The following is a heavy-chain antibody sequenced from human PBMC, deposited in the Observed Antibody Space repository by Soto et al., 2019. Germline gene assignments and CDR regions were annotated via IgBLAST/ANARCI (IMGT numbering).Heavy chain of an antibody. CDR2: ILPGDSDT. Sequence: PGESLKISCKGFGYRFSSYWTGWVRQMPGKGLECLGIILPGDSDTRYSPSFQGQVTISADKSINTAYLQWSSLKASDTAIYYFARWDMEIDYYFDYWGQGTLVTVSS. CDR1: GYRFSSYW. D-gene: IGHD3-9*01. CDR3: ARWDMEIDYYFDY. V-gene: IGHV5-51*01. J-gene: IGHJ4*02.